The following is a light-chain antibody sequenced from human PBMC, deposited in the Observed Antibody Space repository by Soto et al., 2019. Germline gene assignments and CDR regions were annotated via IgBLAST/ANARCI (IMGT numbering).Light chain of an antibody. CDR2: DKN. V-gene: IGLV1-51*01. J-gene: IGLJ3*02. CDR1: SSNIGSNY. Sequence: QSVLTQPPSVSAAPGQKVIISCSGSSSNIGSNYVSWYQQLPGTAPKLLIYDKNERPSGIPDRFSASKSGTSATLGITGLQTGDEADSYCGAWDHSLNVGVFGGGTKLTVL. CDR3: GAWDHSLNVGV.